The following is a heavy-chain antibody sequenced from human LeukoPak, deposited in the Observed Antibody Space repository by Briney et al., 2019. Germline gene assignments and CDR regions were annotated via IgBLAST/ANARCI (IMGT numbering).Heavy chain of an antibody. CDR3: AREVGGSPLFDF. D-gene: IGHD1-26*01. Sequence: SETLSLTCTVSGGSISSGSYYWSWIRQPAGKGLEWIGRIYTSGSTNYNPSLKSRVTISVDTSKNQFSLKLSSVTAADTAVYYCAREVGGSPLFDFWGQGTLVTVSS. CDR1: GGSISSGSYY. CDR2: IYTSGST. J-gene: IGHJ4*02. V-gene: IGHV4-61*02.